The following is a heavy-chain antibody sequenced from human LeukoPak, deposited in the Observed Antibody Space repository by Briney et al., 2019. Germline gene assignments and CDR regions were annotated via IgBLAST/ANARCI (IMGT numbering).Heavy chain of an antibody. V-gene: IGHV1-69*01. J-gene: IGHJ6*02. CDR3: ASSYSSGWYYFSYYYGMDV. CDR2: IIPIFGTA. D-gene: IGHD6-19*01. CDR1: GGTFSSYA. Sequence: SVKVSCKASGGTFSSYAISWVRQAPGQGLEWMGGIIPIFGTANYAQKFQGRVTITADESTSTAYMELSSLRSEDTAVYYCASSYSSGWYYFSYYYGMDVWGQGTTVTVSS.